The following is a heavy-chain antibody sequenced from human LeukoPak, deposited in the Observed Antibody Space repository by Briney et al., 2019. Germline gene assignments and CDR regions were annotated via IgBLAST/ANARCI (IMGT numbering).Heavy chain of an antibody. CDR2: IYYSGST. CDR1: GGSISSYY. D-gene: IGHD1-26*01. CDR3: ARDFGGSCYFDY. V-gene: IGHV4-59*01. J-gene: IGHJ4*02. Sequence: SETLSLTCTVSGGSISSYYWSWIRQPPGKGLEWIGYIYYSGSTNYNPSLKSRVTISVDTSKNQFSLKLSSVTAADTAVYYCARDFGGSCYFDYWGQGTLVTVSS.